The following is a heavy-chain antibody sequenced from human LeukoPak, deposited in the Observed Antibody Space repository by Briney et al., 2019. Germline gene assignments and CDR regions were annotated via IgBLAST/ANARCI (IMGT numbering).Heavy chain of an antibody. V-gene: IGHV3-7*03. Sequence: GGSLRLSCAASGFTFSSFWMSWVRQAPGKGLEWVATIKQDGSEIYYVDAVKGRFTISRDNAKNSLFLQMNSLRAEDTAVYYCAKGVASSGYYFPFDYWGQGTLVTVSS. D-gene: IGHD3-22*01. CDR1: GFTFSSFW. CDR2: IKQDGSEI. J-gene: IGHJ4*02. CDR3: AKGVASSGYYFPFDY.